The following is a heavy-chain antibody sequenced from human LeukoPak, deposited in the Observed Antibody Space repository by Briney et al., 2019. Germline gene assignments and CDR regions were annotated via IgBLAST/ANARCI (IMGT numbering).Heavy chain of an antibody. D-gene: IGHD5-18*01. J-gene: IGHJ4*02. CDR1: GFTFSSYN. V-gene: IGHV3-21*01. CDR3: ARDDRGYNFGDY. CDR2: ISSSSRYI. Sequence: GGSLRLXCAASGFTFSSYNMKWVRQAPGKGLESVSSISSSSRYIHYADSVRGRFTISRDNAKNSLYLQMNSLRAEDTAVYYCARDDRGYNFGDYWGQGTLVTVSS.